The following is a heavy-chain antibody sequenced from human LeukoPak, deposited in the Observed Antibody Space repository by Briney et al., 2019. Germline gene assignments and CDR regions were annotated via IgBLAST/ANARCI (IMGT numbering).Heavy chain of an antibody. V-gene: IGHV3-74*01. CDR2: IDSDGYST. Sequence: PGGSLRLSCTASGFTFGDYAMSWVRQAPGKGLVWVSRIDSDGYSTAYADSVKGRFTISRDNAKNTLYLQMNSLRAEDTAVYYCASEGTTGTTWGPDYWGQGTLVTVSS. CDR3: ASEGTTGTTWGPDY. D-gene: IGHD1-1*01. J-gene: IGHJ4*02. CDR1: GFTFGDYA.